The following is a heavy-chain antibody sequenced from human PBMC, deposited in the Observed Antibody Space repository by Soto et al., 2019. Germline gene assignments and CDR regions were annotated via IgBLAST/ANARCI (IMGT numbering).Heavy chain of an antibody. CDR1: GFTFSSYA. Sequence: GGSLRLSCSASGFTFSSYAMHWVRQAPGKGLEYVSAISSNGGSTYYADSVKGRFTISRDNSKNTLYLQMSSLRAEDTAVYYCVKDQEDYDILTGYFDHWGQGTLVTVSS. J-gene: IGHJ4*02. V-gene: IGHV3-64D*06. CDR3: VKDQEDYDILTGYFDH. D-gene: IGHD3-9*01. CDR2: ISSNGGST.